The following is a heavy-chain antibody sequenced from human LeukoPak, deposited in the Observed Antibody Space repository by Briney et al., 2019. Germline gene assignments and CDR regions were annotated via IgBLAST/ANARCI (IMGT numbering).Heavy chain of an antibody. Sequence: SETLSLTCAVYGGSFSGYYWSWIRQPPGKGLEWIGEINHSGSTNYNPSLKSRVTISVDTSKNQFSLKLSSVTAADTAVYYCARDRGYSYGTVRPEKYNWFDPGGQGTLVTVSS. V-gene: IGHV4-34*01. D-gene: IGHD5-18*01. CDR1: GGSFSGYY. J-gene: IGHJ5*02. CDR3: ARDRGYSYGTVRPEKYNWFDP. CDR2: INHSGST.